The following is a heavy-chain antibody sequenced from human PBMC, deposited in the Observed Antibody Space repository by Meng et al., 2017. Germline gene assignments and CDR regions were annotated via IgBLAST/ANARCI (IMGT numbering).Heavy chain of an antibody. J-gene: IGHJ4*02. CDR2: ISYDGSNK. Sequence: VEIVGSGGGLVQPGGSLRLSCAASGFTFSSYAMHWVRQAPGKGLEWVAVISYDGSNKYYADSVKGRFTISRDNSKNTLYLQMNSLRAEDTAVYYCARGSRDGYNYCFDYWGQGTLVTVSS. CDR3: ARGSRDGYNYCFDY. CDR1: GFTFSSYA. V-gene: IGHV3-30*01. D-gene: IGHD5-24*01.